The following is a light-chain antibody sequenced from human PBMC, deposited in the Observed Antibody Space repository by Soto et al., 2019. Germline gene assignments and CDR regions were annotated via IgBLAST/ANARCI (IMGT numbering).Light chain of an antibody. Sequence: QLVLTQSPSASASLGPSAKLTCPLGSGQSSYAIAWHQQQPEKGPRYLLKLNSDGSHSKGDGIPDRFSGSSSGAERYLTISSLQSEDEADYYCQTWGTGMVFGGGTKLTVL. CDR1: SGQSSYA. V-gene: IGLV4-69*01. J-gene: IGLJ2*01. CDR3: QTWGTGMV. CDR2: LNSDGSH.